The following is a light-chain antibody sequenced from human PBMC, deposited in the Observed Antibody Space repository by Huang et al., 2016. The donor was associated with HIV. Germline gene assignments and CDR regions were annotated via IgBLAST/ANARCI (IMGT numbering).Light chain of an antibody. CDR2: AAS. CDR1: QSISSY. J-gene: IGKJ5*01. CDR3: QQSYSTPRDT. Sequence: DIQMTQSPSSLSASVGDRVTITCRASQSISSYLNWYQQKPGKAPKLLIYAASSLQSGVPSRFSGSGSGTDFTLTSSSLQPEDFATYYCQQSYSTPRDTFGKGTRLEIK. V-gene: IGKV1-39*01.